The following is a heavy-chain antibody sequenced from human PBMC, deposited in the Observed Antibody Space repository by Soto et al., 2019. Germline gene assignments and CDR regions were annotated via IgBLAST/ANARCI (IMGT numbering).Heavy chain of an antibody. Sequence: WASVKVSCKASGYTFTGYYMHWVRQAPGQGLEWMGWINPNSGGTNYAQKFQGWVTMTRDTSISTAYMELSRLRSDDTAVYYCARDGGYCSGGSCYSDYYYYGMDVWGQGTTVTVSS. J-gene: IGHJ6*02. CDR2: INPNSGGT. D-gene: IGHD2-15*01. CDR3: ARDGGYCSGGSCYSDYYYYGMDV. CDR1: GYTFTGYY. V-gene: IGHV1-2*04.